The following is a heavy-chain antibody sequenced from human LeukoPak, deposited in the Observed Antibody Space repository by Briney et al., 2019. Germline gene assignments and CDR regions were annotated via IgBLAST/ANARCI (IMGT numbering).Heavy chain of an antibody. CDR2: IILMFGTT. V-gene: IGHV1-69*13. J-gene: IGHJ4*02. D-gene: IGHD3-10*01. Sequence: SVKVSSKASGGIFRSAAMSWVRPAPGQGLEWVGHIILMFGTTTYAQKFQGRVTVTADESTRTVYMKLNSLTSDDTAIYYCTRDEHKGSATFNYWGQGTLVIVSS. CDR3: TRDEHKGSATFNY. CDR1: GGIFRSAA.